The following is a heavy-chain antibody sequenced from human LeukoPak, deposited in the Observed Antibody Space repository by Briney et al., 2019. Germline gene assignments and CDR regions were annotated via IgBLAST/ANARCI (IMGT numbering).Heavy chain of an antibody. J-gene: IGHJ4*02. D-gene: IGHD6-19*01. CDR1: GGSISSSSYY. CDR2: IYYSGST. CDR3: ARSSGWSRRYYFDY. V-gene: IGHV4-39*01. Sequence: SETLSLTCTVSGGSISSSSYYWGWIRQPPGKGLEWIGSIYYSGSTYYNPSLKSRVTISVDTSKNQFSLKLSSVTAADTAVYYCARSSGWSRRYYFDYWGQGTLVTVSS.